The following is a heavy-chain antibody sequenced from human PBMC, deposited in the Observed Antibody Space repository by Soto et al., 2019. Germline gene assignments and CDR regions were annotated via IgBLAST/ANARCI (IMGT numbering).Heavy chain of an antibody. CDR1: GFPVSSNY. CDR3: ARDRYRGANYYGMDV. J-gene: IGHJ6*02. Sequence: SLRLSCAASGFPVSSNYMSWVRQAPGKGLEWVAVIYSGGSTYYADSVKGRFTISRDNSKNTLYLQMNSLRAEDTAVYYCARDRYRGANYYGMDVWGQGTTVTVSS. CDR2: IYSGGST. V-gene: IGHV3-53*01. D-gene: IGHD4-4*01.